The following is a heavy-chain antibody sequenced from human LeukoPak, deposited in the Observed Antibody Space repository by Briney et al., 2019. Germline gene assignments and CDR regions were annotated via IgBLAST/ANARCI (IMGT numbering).Heavy chain of an antibody. D-gene: IGHD4-17*01. CDR1: GFTFSSSN. J-gene: IGHJ6*02. Sequence: PGESLRLSCVVSGFTFSSSNMNWVRQAPGRGLEWVSSISSSSSYIYYADSVKGRFTISRDNAKNSLSLQMNSLRAEDTAVYYCATEKNYGDYNAYGMDVWGQGTTVIVSS. V-gene: IGHV3-21*01. CDR3: ATEKNYGDYNAYGMDV. CDR2: ISSSSSYI.